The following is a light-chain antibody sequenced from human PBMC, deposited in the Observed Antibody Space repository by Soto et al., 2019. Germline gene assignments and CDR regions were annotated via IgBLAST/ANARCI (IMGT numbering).Light chain of an antibody. J-gene: IGKJ1*01. CDR2: GAS. CDR3: QHQHNKTPRT. V-gene: IGKV3-15*01. CDR1: QSISSN. Sequence: EIVMTQSPATLSVSPGERATLSCRASQSISSNLAWYQQKPGQAPRLLIYGASARATAIPARFSGSGSGTQFTLTITSSQSQDDAVDYYQHQHNKTPRTFGQGTKVDIK.